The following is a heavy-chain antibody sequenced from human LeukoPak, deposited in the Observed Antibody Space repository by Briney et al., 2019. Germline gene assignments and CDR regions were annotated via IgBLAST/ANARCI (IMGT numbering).Heavy chain of an antibody. CDR3: AKGRYCSGGSCFTGRYYYYMDV. CDR1: GFTFSSDA. Sequence: PGGSLRLACAASGFTFSSDAMSWVRQAPGKGLEWVSAISESGGSIYYADSVKGRFTISRDNSENTLYLQMNSLRAEDTAVYYCAKGRYCSGGSCFTGRYYYYMDVWGKGTTVTVYS. CDR2: ISESGGSI. D-gene: IGHD2-15*01. V-gene: IGHV3-23*01. J-gene: IGHJ6*03.